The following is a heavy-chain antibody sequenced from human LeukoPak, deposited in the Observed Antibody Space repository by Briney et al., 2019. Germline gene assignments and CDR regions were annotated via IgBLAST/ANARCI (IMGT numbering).Heavy chain of an antibody. Sequence: GGSLRLSCAASGFTFSDSWMHWVRQAPGKGLEWVSRIYGDESGTYYADSVKGRFTVSRDNAKNTLYLQMNSLRAEDTAMYYCARVSGSRNYYFGPFDIWGQGTMATVPS. D-gene: IGHD3-10*01. V-gene: IGHV3-74*01. CDR2: IYGDESGT. CDR3: ARVSGSRNYYFGPFDI. CDR1: GFTFSDSW. J-gene: IGHJ3*02.